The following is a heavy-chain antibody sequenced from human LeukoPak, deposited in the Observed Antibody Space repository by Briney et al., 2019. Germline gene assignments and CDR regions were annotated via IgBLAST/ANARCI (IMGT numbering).Heavy chain of an antibody. D-gene: IGHD3-22*01. Sequence: GGSLRLSCAASGFTFSDYYMSWIRQAPGKGLEWVSYISSSGSTIYYADSVKGRFTISRDNAKNSLYLQMNSLRAEDTAVYCCARGTKLGYYDSSGSLGYWGQGTLVTVSS. CDR1: GFTFSDYY. V-gene: IGHV3-11*04. CDR2: ISSSGSTI. J-gene: IGHJ4*02. CDR3: ARGTKLGYYDSSGSLGY.